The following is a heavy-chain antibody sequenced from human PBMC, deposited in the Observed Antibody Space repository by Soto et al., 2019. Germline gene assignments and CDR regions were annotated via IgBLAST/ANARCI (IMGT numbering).Heavy chain of an antibody. CDR2: IKQDGSEK. CDR1: GFTFSSYW. J-gene: IGHJ3*02. Sequence: GGSLRLSCAASGFTFSSYWMSWVRQAPGKGLEWVANIKQDGSEKYYVDSVKGRFTISRDNAKNSLYLQMNSLRAEDTAVYYCARVDRIAAAGTHAFDIWGQGTMVTVSS. V-gene: IGHV3-7*01. CDR3: ARVDRIAAAGTHAFDI. D-gene: IGHD6-13*01.